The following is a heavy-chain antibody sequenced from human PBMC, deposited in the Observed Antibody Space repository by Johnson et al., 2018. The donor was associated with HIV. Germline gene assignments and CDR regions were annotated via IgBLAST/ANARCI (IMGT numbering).Heavy chain of an antibody. V-gene: IGHV3-30*04. D-gene: IGHD7-27*01. Sequence: VQLVESGGGVVQPGRSLRLSCAASGFTFSSYPMHWVRQAPGKGLQWVAVISYDGSNKYFADSVKGRFTISRDNSKNTLYLQMNSLRAEDTAVYYCARDQTGVTTIWGQGTMVTVSS. CDR2: ISYDGSNK. CDR3: ARDQTGVTTI. J-gene: IGHJ3*02. CDR1: GFTFSSYP.